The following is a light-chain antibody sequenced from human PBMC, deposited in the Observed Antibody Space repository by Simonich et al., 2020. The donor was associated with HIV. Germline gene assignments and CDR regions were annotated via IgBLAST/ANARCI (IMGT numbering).Light chain of an antibody. Sequence: DIVMTQSPDSLAVSLGERATINCKSSQSILYSSNNKNYLACYQKKTGQPPNILIYWEATRESGVPDRFSGSGSGTDFTLTIISLQAEDVAVYYCQQYHSIPPTFGGGTKVEIK. V-gene: IGKV4-1*01. CDR3: QQYHSIPPT. CDR2: WEA. J-gene: IGKJ4*01. CDR1: QSILYSSNNKNY.